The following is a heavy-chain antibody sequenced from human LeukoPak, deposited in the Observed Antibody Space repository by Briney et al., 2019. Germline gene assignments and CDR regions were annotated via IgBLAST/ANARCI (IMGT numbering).Heavy chain of an antibody. CDR1: GFTFNNFV. CDR2: IIGSGGTT. J-gene: IGHJ4*02. CDR3: AKEIWPTVTTPGRTYFDY. Sequence: GGSLRLSSSASGFTFNNFVMSWVGPAPGQGREWVSSIIGSGGTTYYADSVKGRFTISRDNSKNTMYLQMNSLRAEDTAVYYCAKEIWPTVTTPGRTYFDYWGQGALVTVSS. D-gene: IGHD4-17*01. V-gene: IGHV3-23*01.